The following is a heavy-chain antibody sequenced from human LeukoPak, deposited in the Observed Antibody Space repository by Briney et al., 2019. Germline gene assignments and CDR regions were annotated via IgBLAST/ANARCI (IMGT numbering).Heavy chain of an antibody. D-gene: IGHD6-19*01. CDR2: IYYSGST. CDR1: GGSISSSSYY. V-gene: IGHV4-39*01. J-gene: IGHJ5*02. CDR3: AAQWLERLNWFDP. Sequence: PSETLSLTCTVSGGSISSSSYYWGWIRQPPGKGLEWIGSIYYSGSTYYNPFLKSRVTISVDTYKNQFSLKLSSVTAADTAVYYCAAQWLERLNWFDPWGQGTLVTVSS.